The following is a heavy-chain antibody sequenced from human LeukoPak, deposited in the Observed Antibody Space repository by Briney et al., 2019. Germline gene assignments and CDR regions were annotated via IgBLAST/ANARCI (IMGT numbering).Heavy chain of an antibody. V-gene: IGHV4-30-2*01. CDR3: ARGLAVNWFDP. CDR1: GGSISSGGYS. J-gene: IGHJ5*02. CDR2: IYHSGST. Sequence: SETLSLTCAVSGGSISSGGYSWSWIRQPPGKGLEWIGYIYHSGSTYYNPSLKSRVTISVDRSKNQFSLKLSSVTAADTAVYYYARGLAVNWFDPWGQGTLVTVSS.